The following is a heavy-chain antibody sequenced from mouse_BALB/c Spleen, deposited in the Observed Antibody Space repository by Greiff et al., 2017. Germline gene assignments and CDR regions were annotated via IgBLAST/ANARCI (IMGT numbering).Heavy chain of an antibody. CDR1: GFTFTDYY. Sequence: EVQRVESGGGLVQPGGSLRLSCATSGFTFTDYYMSWVRQPPGKALEWLGFIRNKANGYTSEYSASVKGRFTISRDNSQSNLYLQMYTLIAEDSATYYCARYYAHDWYVDVWGAGTTVTVSS. CDR3: ARYYAHDWYVDV. V-gene: IGHV7-3*02. J-gene: IGHJ1*01. CDR2: IRNKANGYTS. D-gene: IGHD1-1*01.